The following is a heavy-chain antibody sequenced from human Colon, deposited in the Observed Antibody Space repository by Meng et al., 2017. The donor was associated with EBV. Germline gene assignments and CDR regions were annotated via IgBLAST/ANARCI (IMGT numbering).Heavy chain of an antibody. V-gene: IGHV4-30-4*01. Sequence: VGLEVSGPRLCKPFQTPSLTLPFSGCLIKRCDLLLGWVRQAPGKGLEWIGYIYYTGSTYYNPSLKSRVTISMDTSKNQFSLRLSSVTAADTAVYYCARNYYFDYWGQGTLVTVSS. CDR1: GCLIKRCDLL. CDR2: IYYTGST. J-gene: IGHJ4*02. CDR3: ARNYYFDY.